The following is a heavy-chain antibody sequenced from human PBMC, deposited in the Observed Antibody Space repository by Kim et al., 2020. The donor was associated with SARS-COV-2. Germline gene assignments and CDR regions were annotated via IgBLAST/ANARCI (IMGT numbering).Heavy chain of an antibody. D-gene: IGHD2-15*01. CDR3: ATALCSGGSCHVNDAFDI. V-gene: IGHV1-24*01. CDR1: GYTLTELS. Sequence: ASVKVSCKVSGYTLTELSMHWVRQAPGKGLEWMGGFDPEDGETIYAQKFQGRVNMTEDTSTDTAYMELSSLRSEVTAVYYCATALCSGGSCHVNDAFDIWGQGTMVTVSS. CDR2: FDPEDGET. J-gene: IGHJ3*02.